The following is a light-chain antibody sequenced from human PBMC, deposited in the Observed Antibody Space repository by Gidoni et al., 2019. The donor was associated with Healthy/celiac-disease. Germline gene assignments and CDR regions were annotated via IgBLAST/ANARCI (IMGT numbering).Light chain of an antibody. CDR3: QQSYSTWT. V-gene: IGKV1-39*01. CDR1: PSISSY. Sequence: IQMTQSPSSLSASVGDRVTITCRASPSISSYLNWYQQKPGKAPKLLLYDASSLQSGVPSRFSGSGSGTDFTLTISSLQPEDFATYYCQQSYSTWTFGQGTKVEIK. CDR2: DAS. J-gene: IGKJ1*01.